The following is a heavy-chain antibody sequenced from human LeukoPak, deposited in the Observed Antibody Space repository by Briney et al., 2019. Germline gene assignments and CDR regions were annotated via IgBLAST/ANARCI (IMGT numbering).Heavy chain of an antibody. Sequence: PGGSLRLSCAASGFTFSSYEMNWVRHAPGKGLEWVSYITGSDSYISYADYVKCPFTISRDNAQNSLYLQMHSLRAEDTAVYFCARESLGPASSWDNLGPGTLVTVSS. V-gene: IGHV3-48*03. CDR3: ARESLGPASSWDN. J-gene: IGHJ4*02. D-gene: IGHD6-13*01. CDR2: ITGSDSYI. CDR1: GFTFSSYE.